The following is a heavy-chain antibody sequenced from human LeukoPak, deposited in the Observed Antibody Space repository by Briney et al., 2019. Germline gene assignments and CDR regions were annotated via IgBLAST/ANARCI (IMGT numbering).Heavy chain of an antibody. J-gene: IGHJ4*02. Sequence: GGSLRLSCAASGFTVSSNYMSWVRQAPGRGLEWVSVIYSGGSTYYADSVKGRFTISRDNSKNTLYLQMNSLRAEDTAVYYCERVTVTGAHFDYWGQGTLVTVSS. V-gene: IGHV3-66*02. D-gene: IGHD1-20*01. CDR3: ERVTVTGAHFDY. CDR2: IYSGGST. CDR1: GFTVSSNY.